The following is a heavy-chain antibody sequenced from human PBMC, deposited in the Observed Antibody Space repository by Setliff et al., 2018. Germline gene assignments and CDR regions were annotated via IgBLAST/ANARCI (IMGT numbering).Heavy chain of an antibody. Sequence: SETLSLTCTVSGDSMTSSYWTWIRQTPGRGLEWIGYISYSGSTNYNPSLKSRVTISVDTSKNQFSLKVSSVTAADTAVYYCARGRNVAARLFDSWGQGTLVTVSS. CDR2: ISYSGST. CDR1: GDSMTSSY. D-gene: IGHD6-6*01. J-gene: IGHJ4*02. V-gene: IGHV4-59*12. CDR3: ARGRNVAARLFDS.